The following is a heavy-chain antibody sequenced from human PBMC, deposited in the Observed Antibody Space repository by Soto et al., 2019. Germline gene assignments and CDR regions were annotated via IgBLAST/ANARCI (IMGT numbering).Heavy chain of an antibody. V-gene: IGHV1-69*12. J-gene: IGHJ6*01. CDR3: SRRPGRPYYYYGMDV. Sequence: QVQLVQSGAEVKKPGSSVKVSCKASGGTFSSYAISWVRQAPGQGLEWMGGIIPIIGTANYAQKFQGRVTITADESASTAYMERSSLRSEDTAVYYCSRRPGRPYYYYGMDVWGQGTTVTVSS. CDR1: GGTFSSYA. D-gene: IGHD2-15*01. CDR2: IIPIIGTA.